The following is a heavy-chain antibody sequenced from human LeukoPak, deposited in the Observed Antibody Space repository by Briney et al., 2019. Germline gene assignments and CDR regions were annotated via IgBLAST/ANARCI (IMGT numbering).Heavy chain of an antibody. J-gene: IGHJ4*02. CDR3: ARECYDFCFDY. D-gene: IGHD3-3*01. V-gene: IGHV3-7*01. CDR1: GFTFSSYW. Sequence: GGSLRLSCAASGFTFSSYWMSWVRQAPGKGLEWVANIKQDGSEKYYVDSVKGRFTISGDNAKNSLYLQMNSLRAEDTAVYYCARECYDFCFDYWGQGTLVTVSS. CDR2: IKQDGSEK.